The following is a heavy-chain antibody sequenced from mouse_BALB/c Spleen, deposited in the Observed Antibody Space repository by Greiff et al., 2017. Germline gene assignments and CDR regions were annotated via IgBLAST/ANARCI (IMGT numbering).Heavy chain of an antibody. CDR1: GYTFTSYW. CDR3: TRPYYRYDEGAWFAY. D-gene: IGHD2-14*01. J-gene: IGHJ3*01. V-gene: IGHV1S22*01. CDR2: IYPGSGST. Sequence: LQQPGSELVRPGASVKPSCKASGYTFTSYWMHWVKQRPGQGLEWIGNIYPGSGSTNYDEKFKSKATLTVDTSSSTAYMQLSSLTSEDSAVYYCTRPYYRYDEGAWFAYWGQGTLVTVSA.